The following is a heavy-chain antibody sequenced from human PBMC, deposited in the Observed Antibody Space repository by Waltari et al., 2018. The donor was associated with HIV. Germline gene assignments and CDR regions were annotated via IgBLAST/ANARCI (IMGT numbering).Heavy chain of an antibody. D-gene: IGHD3-9*01. CDR2: ISVEGNSQ. Sequence: QVQLVESGGGVVQPGGSVRLSCAASGFMFSMYSMHWVRQAPGKGLEGVAAISVEGNSQFYADSVKGRFTISRDNSKNTLYLQMDSLRAEDTAVYYCARVDTLYYFDRPCDFWGQGTLVTVSS. CDR1: GFMFSMYS. J-gene: IGHJ4*02. CDR3: ARVDTLYYFDRPCDF. V-gene: IGHV3-30*01.